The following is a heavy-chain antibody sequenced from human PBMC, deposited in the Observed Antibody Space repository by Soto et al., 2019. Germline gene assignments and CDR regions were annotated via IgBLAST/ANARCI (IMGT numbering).Heavy chain of an antibody. CDR1: GGSMRKRGAY. CDR2: VYYSWIT. CDR3: ATSGAPEGAWFDP. J-gene: IGHJ5*02. V-gene: IGHV4-31*03. D-gene: IGHD3-16*01. Sequence: SQTMRLPCTVSGGSMRKRGAYWSCNRHLPGGGMEWIGFVYYSWITDYNRSLKSRSFISADTSKSQFFLTLNSVPAADTAVYYCATSGAPEGAWFDPWGRGILVTVSS.